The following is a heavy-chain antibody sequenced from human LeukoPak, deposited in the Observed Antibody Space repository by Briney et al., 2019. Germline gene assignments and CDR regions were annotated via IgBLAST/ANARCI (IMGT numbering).Heavy chain of an antibody. D-gene: IGHD4-11*01. CDR3: ARLTVTTSPYYFDY. CDR1: GGSISSSSYY. CDR2: IYYSGRT. J-gene: IGHJ4*02. V-gene: IGHV4-39*01. Sequence: SETLSLTCTVSGGSISSSSYYWGWIRQPPGKGLEWIGSIYYSGRTYYNPSLKSRVTISVHTSKNQFSLKLSSVTAADTAVYYCARLTVTTSPYYFDYWGQGTLVTVSS.